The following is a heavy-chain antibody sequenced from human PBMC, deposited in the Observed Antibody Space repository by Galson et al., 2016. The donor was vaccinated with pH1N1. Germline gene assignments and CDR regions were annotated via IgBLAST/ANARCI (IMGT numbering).Heavy chain of an antibody. V-gene: IGHV3-49*04. D-gene: IGHD2-2*03. J-gene: IGHJ4*02. CDR3: TTDPWITKN. Sequence: SLRLSCAASGFSFADYAMSWVRQAPGKGLAWLGFVRGKTYGGTTDYAASVKGRFTISRDDSKSIAYLQMNSLKTKDTGVYYCTTDPWITKNGGQGTLVTVSS. CDR1: GFSFADYA. CDR2: VRGKTYGGTT.